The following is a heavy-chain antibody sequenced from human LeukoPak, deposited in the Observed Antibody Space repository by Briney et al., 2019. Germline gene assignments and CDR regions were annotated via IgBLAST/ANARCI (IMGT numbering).Heavy chain of an antibody. D-gene: IGHD2-2*01. CDR2: VTADST. Sequence: GGSLRLSCAGSGFTFGTYAMSWGRQAPGKGLEWVSTVTADSTYYADSVKGRFTISRDTSKNTLYLQMNSLRAEDTAIYYCAKGATGYCSSTSCLYYFDYWGQGTLVTVSS. CDR1: GFTFGTYA. J-gene: IGHJ4*02. V-gene: IGHV3-23*01. CDR3: AKGATGYCSSTSCLYYFDY.